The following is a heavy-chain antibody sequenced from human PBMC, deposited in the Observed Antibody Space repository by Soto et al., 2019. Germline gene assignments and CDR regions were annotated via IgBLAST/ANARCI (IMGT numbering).Heavy chain of an antibody. J-gene: IGHJ2*01. CDR3: ARGASSVTTFYFDL. CDR1: GYTFTSYA. V-gene: IGHV1-3*01. D-gene: IGHD4-17*01. Sequence: QVQVVQSGAEVKKPGASVKVSCKASGYTFTSYAMHWVRQAPGQRLEWMGGINPGNGNTKNSQKFQGRITSTRDTLASTAYMELRSLRSEDTAVYYCARGASSVTTFYFDLWGRGTLVTVSS. CDR2: INPGNGNT.